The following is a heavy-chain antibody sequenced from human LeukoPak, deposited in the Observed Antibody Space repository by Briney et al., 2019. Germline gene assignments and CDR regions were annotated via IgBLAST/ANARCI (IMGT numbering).Heavy chain of an antibody. J-gene: IGHJ1*01. CDR3: ARDYNSGWFNADVLEYFPH. CDR2: ISTTGNTV. D-gene: IGHD6-19*01. V-gene: IGHV3-11*01. Sequence: LSLTCAVYGGSFSGYYWSWIRQPPGKGLEWIAHISTTGNTVYYADSVIGRFSISRDNAKNSLYLQMNSLRDDDTAVYFCARDYNSGWFNADVLEYFPHWGQGTLVTVSS. CDR1: GGSFSGYY.